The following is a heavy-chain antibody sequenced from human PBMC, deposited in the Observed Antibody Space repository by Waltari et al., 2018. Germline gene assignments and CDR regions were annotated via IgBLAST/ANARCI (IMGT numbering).Heavy chain of an antibody. Sequence: QLQLQESGPGLVKPSETLSLTCTVSGGSISSSRYYWGWIRQPPGKGLEWIGGIYYSGSTYYNPSLKSRVTISVDTSKNQFSLKLSSVTAADTAVYYCAIYSSGQIDYWGQGTLVTVSS. D-gene: IGHD6-19*01. CDR3: AIYSSGQIDY. CDR2: IYYSGST. J-gene: IGHJ4*02. V-gene: IGHV4-39*07. CDR1: GGSISSSRYY.